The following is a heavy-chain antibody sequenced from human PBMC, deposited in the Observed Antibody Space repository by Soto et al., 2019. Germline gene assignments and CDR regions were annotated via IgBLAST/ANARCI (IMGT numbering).Heavy chain of an antibody. CDR1: GYSFTSYW. CDR3: ARLSSSWPPDYYYYGMDV. D-gene: IGHD6-13*01. J-gene: IGHJ6*02. V-gene: IGHV5-10-1*01. Sequence: GESLKISCKGSGYSFTSYWISWVRQIPGKGLEWMGRIDPSDSYTNYSPSFQGHVTISADKSISTAYLQWSSLKASDTAMYYCARLSSSWPPDYYYYGMDVWGQGTTVTVSS. CDR2: IDPSDSYT.